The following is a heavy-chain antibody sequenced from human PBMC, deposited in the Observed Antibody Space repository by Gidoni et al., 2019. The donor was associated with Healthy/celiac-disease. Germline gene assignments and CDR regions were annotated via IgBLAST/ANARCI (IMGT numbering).Heavy chain of an antibody. CDR1: GFTFSSYA. V-gene: IGHV3-30-3*01. CDR2: ISYDGSNK. CDR3: ARGPSTVGRGVAPGSEWYFDL. D-gene: IGHD4-17*01. J-gene: IGHJ2*01. Sequence: QVQLVESGGGVVQPGRSLRLSCAASGFTFSSYAMHWVRQAPGKGLEWVAVISYDGSNKYYADSVKGRFTIARDNSKNTLYLQMNSLRAEDTAVYYCARGPSTVGRGVAPGSEWYFDLWGRGTLVTVSS.